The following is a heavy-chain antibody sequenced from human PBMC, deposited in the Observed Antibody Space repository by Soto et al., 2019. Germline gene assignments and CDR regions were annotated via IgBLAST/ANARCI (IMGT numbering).Heavy chain of an antibody. CDR2: ISSSSSYA. Sequence: KASETLSLTCALYGGSFDGYYWSWIRQAPGKGLEWVSYISSSSSYANYADSVKGRFTISRDNAKNSLYLQMNSLRAEDTAVYYCARVGRDYSNYGGMDVWGQGTTVTVSS. V-gene: IGHV3-11*06. CDR1: GGSFDGYY. J-gene: IGHJ6*02. CDR3: ARVGRDYSNYGGMDV. D-gene: IGHD4-4*01.